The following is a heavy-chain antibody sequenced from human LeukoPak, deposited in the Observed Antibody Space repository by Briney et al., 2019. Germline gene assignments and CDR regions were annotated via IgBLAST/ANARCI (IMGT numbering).Heavy chain of an antibody. V-gene: IGHV3-7*01. Sequence: GGSLRLSCAASGFTVSSNYMSWVRQAPGKGLEWVANIKQDGSEKYYVDSVKGRFTISRDNAKNSLYLQMNSLRAEDTAVYYCATIVVVIPDDAFDIWGQGTMVTVSS. CDR3: ATIVVVIPDDAFDI. CDR1: GFTVSSNY. D-gene: IGHD3-22*01. CDR2: IKQDGSEK. J-gene: IGHJ3*02.